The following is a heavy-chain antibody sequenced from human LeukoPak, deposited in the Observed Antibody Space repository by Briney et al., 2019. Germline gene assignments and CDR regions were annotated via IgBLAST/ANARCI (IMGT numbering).Heavy chain of an antibody. CDR3: ARDTYYYDSSGYYRPPFDY. CDR2: IFYTGST. Sequence: SETLSLTCTVSGDSISSSSYYWGWIRQPPGEGLEWIGNIFYTGSTYYNPSLKSRVTISVDTSKNQFSLKLRSVTAADTAVYYCARDTYYYDSSGYYRPPFDYWGQGTMVTVSS. D-gene: IGHD3-22*01. J-gene: IGHJ4*02. CDR1: GDSISSSSYY. V-gene: IGHV4-39*07.